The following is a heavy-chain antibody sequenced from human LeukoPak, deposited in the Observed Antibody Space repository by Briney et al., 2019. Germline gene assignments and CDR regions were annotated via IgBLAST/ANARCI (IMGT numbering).Heavy chain of an antibody. Sequence: GGSLRLSCAASGFTFSSYNMNWVRQAPGKGLEWVSFISSSSTYIYNADSEKGRFTISRDNAKNSLYLQMNSLRVEDTAVYYCARVLLWFGEALDYGMDVWGQGTTVTVSS. D-gene: IGHD3-10*01. J-gene: IGHJ6*02. CDR1: GFTFSSYN. CDR3: ARVLLWFGEALDYGMDV. CDR2: ISSSSTYI. V-gene: IGHV3-21*01.